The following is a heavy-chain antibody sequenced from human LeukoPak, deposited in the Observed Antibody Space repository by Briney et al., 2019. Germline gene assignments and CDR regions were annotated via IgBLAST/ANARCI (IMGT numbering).Heavy chain of an antibody. D-gene: IGHD6-13*01. CDR1: GYTFTSYD. J-gene: IGHJ4*02. CDR3: ARGVRSWYFNS. V-gene: IGHV1-8*01. Sequence: ASVKVSCKASGYTFTSYDINWVRQATGQGVEWMGWMNSNSGNTGYAQKFQGRVTMTRNTSISTAYMELSSLRSEDTAMYYCARGVRSWYFNSWGQGTLVTVSS. CDR2: MNSNSGNT.